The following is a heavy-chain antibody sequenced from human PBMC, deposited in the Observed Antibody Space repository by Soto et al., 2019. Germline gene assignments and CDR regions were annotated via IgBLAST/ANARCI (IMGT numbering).Heavy chain of an antibody. V-gene: IGHV3-7*01. Sequence: GGSLRLSCAASGFTFSSYWMSWVRQAPGKGLEWVANIKQDGSEKYYVDSVKGRFTISRDNAKNSLYLQMNSLRAEDTAVYYCAREPLYYDFWSGRAPYALNWFDPWGQGTLVTVSS. J-gene: IGHJ5*02. D-gene: IGHD3-3*01. CDR1: GFTFSSYW. CDR2: IKQDGSEK. CDR3: AREPLYYDFWSGRAPYALNWFDP.